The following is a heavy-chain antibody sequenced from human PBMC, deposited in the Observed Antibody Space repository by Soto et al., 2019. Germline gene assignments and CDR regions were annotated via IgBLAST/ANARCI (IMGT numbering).Heavy chain of an antibody. CDR3: ARDIYYDSRGYYDYFDS. Sequence: SLEVSCKASGGTFSSYAISWVRQAPGQGLEWMGGIIPIFGTANYAQKFQGRVTITADEPTSTAYMELSSLRSEETAVYYCARDIYYDSRGYYDYFDSWGHGSLVTVSS. CDR1: GGTFSSYA. CDR2: IIPIFGTA. J-gene: IGHJ4*01. V-gene: IGHV1-69*13. D-gene: IGHD3-22*01.